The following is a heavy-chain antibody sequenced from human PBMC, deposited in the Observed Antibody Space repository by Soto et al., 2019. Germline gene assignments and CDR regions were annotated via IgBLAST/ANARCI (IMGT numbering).Heavy chain of an antibody. CDR3: ANDGWLPAN. J-gene: IGHJ4*02. D-gene: IGHD5-12*01. CDR1: GFTFSSYA. V-gene: IGHV3-23*01. CDR2: ISGSGGST. Sequence: GGSLRLSCAASGFTFSSYAMSWVRQAPGKGLEWVSAISGSGGSTYYADSVKGRFTISRDRSKNTLYLQMNSLRAEDTALYCCANDGWLPANWGLGTLVTVSS.